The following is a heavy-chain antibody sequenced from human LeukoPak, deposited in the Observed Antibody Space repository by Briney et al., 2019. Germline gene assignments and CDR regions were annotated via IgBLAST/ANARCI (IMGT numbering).Heavy chain of an antibody. Sequence: PGGSLRLSCAASGFSLSAYWMSWVRRVPGKGLEWVANIKKDGSETHYVDSLRGRFTISRDNAQNSLYLQVNSLTDEDSAMYYCARTAGALPFDLWGQGTMVTVSS. D-gene: IGHD1-26*01. J-gene: IGHJ3*01. CDR3: ARTAGALPFDL. V-gene: IGHV3-7*01. CDR2: IKKDGSET. CDR1: GFSLSAYW.